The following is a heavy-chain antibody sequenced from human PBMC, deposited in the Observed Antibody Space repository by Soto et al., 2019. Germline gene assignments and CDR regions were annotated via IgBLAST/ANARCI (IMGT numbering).Heavy chain of an antibody. D-gene: IGHD1-26*01. CDR2: INHSGST. Sequence: QVQLQQWGAGLLKPSETLSLTCAVYGGSFSGYYWSWIRQPPGKGLEWIGEINHSGSTNYNPSLRSRVSISVDTSKNQFSLKLSSVTAADTAVYYCARGGEWWELLVTPFYYWGQGTLVTVSS. CDR3: ARGGEWWELLVTPFYY. J-gene: IGHJ4*02. CDR1: GGSFSGYY. V-gene: IGHV4-34*01.